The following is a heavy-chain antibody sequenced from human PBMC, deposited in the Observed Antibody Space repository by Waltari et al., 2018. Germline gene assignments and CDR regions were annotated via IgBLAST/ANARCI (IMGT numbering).Heavy chain of an antibody. V-gene: IGHV3-48*04. D-gene: IGHD2-15*01. J-gene: IGHJ5*02. CDR1: GFTFSSYS. Sequence: EVQLVESGGGLVQPGGSLRLSCAASGFTFSSYSMNWVRRAPGKGLEWVSYISSSSSTIYYADSVKGRFTISRDNAKNSLYLQMNSLRAEDTAVYYCAKKTARYCSGGTCPGHWFDPWGQGTLVTVSS. CDR3: AKKTARYCSGGTCPGHWFDP. CDR2: ISSSSSTI.